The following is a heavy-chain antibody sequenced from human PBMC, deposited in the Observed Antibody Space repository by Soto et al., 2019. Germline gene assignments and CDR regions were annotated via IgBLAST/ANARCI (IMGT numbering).Heavy chain of an antibody. J-gene: IGHJ6*02. V-gene: IGHV1-18*04. CDR3: ARIGGIAAAGTFHYYYGMDV. CDR1: GYTFTSYG. D-gene: IGHD6-13*01. CDR2: ISAYNGNT. Sequence: QVQLVQSGAEVKKPGASVKVSCKASGYTFTSYGISWVRQAPGQGLEWMGWISAYNGNTNYAQKLQGRVTMTTDTSTSTAYMELRSLSSDDKAVYYCARIGGIAAAGTFHYYYGMDVWGQGTTVTVSS.